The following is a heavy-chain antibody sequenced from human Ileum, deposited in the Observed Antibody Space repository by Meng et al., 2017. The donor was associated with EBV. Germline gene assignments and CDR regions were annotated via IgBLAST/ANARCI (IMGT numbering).Heavy chain of an antibody. D-gene: IGHD2-15*01. CDR3: ARSDEVYCSGSSCYGGGFDY. Sequence: LLRQLGQRPGRPRGNLSPTCAVSGGSISVSNRWRQARQPPGKGSKWIGEIYRSGGTNYNPYIKSRVTISVDKSKNHDYLKLSSVTAAETAVSYFARSDEVYCSGSSCYGGGFDYWGQGTLVTVSS. V-gene: IGHV4-4*02. CDR1: GGSISVSNR. J-gene: IGHJ4*02. CDR2: IYRSGGT.